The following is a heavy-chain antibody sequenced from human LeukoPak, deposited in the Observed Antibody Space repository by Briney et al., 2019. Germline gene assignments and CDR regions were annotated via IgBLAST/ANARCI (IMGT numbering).Heavy chain of an antibody. Sequence: GGSLRLSCAASGFIFSNYGMHWVRQAPGKGLEWVSVIYSGGSTYYADSVKGRFTISRDNSKNTLYLQMNSLRAEDTAVYYCARGYVKYAFDIWGQGTMVTVSS. J-gene: IGHJ3*02. CDR1: GFIFSNYG. CDR2: IYSGGST. CDR3: ARGYVKYAFDI. V-gene: IGHV3-66*01. D-gene: IGHD3-10*02.